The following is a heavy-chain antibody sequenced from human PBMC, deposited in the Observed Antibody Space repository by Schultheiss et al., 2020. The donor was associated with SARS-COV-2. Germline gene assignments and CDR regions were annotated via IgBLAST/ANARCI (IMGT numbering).Heavy chain of an antibody. CDR3: ARRSTSWFDAFDI. D-gene: IGHD2-2*01. Sequence: GESLKISCKGSGYSFTSYWICWVRQMPGKGLEWMGIIYPGDSDTRYSPSFQGQVTISADKSISTAYLQWSSLKASDTAMYYCARRSTSWFDAFDIWGQGTMVTVSS. CDR2: IYPGDSDT. J-gene: IGHJ3*02. V-gene: IGHV5-51*01. CDR1: GYSFTSYW.